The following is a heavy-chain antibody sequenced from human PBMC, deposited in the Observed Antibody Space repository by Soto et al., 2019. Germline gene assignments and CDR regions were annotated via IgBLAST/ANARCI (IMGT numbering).Heavy chain of an antibody. V-gene: IGHV1-69*01. CDR1: GASFSRFA. CDR2: IIPVTGTA. CDR3: ARLGLDLDFGH. J-gene: IGHJ4*02. Sequence: QVQLVQSGPEVKKPGSSLKVSCKSYGASFSRFAVSWVRRAPGEGLEWMGGIIPVTGTANYIDKFRGRLTTTADVSSSTVYMELSSLGSEDTAVYYCARLGLDLDFGHWGQGTLVTVSS.